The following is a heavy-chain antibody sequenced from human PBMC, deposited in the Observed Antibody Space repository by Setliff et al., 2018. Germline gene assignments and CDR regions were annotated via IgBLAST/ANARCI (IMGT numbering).Heavy chain of an antibody. V-gene: IGHV1-46*01. Sequence: ASVKVSCKASGYTFIYYYIHWVRQAPGQGLEWMGLINPSGGGTIYARKFQGRVTMARETSTSTVYMEVSSLRSDDTAVYYCARDRKEVVISPSQAAFDIWGQGTMVTVSS. CDR2: INPSGGGT. J-gene: IGHJ3*02. CDR3: ARDRKEVVISPSQAAFDI. D-gene: IGHD3-22*01. CDR1: GYTFIYYY.